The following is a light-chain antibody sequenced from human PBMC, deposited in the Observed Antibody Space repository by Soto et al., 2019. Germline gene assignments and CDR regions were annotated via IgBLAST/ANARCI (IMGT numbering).Light chain of an antibody. CDR1: QSITSNY. CDR2: GAS. J-gene: IGKJ1*01. V-gene: IGKV3-20*01. CDR3: QQYGSSGT. Sequence: LTRPPVTLSYSPGERATLSCRANQSITSNYFVCYQQNPGQAPRLLIYGASNRATGIPDRFSGSGSGTDFTLTISRLEPEDFAVYYCQQYGSSGTFGQGTKVDIK.